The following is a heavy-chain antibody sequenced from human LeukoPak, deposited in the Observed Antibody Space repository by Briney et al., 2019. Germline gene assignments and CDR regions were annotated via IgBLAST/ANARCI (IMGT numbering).Heavy chain of an antibody. CDR1: GGSINSYY. CDR2: IYSSRST. D-gene: IGHD4-23*01. J-gene: IGHJ4*02. V-gene: IGHV4-4*07. Sequence: SETLSLTCTVSGGSINSYYWSWIRQPAGKGLEWIGRIYSSRSTNYNPSLKGRVSMSVDTSKNQFSLKLTSVTAADTAVYYCAGGGKATVVTMWGQGILVTVSS. CDR3: AGGGKATVVTM.